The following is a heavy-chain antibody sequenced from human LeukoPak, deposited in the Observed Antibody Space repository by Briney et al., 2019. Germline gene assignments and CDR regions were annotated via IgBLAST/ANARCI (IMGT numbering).Heavy chain of an antibody. Sequence: GGSLRLSCAASGFTFSSYSMTWVRQAPGKGLEWLSSFTSRSRSIYYADSVKGRFTISRDNAKNSLYLQMNSLRAEDTAVYYCARDTPYDFWSGYSDYWGQGTLVTVSS. V-gene: IGHV3-21*01. CDR2: FTSRSRSI. D-gene: IGHD3-3*01. CDR1: GFTFSSYS. CDR3: ARDTPYDFWSGYSDY. J-gene: IGHJ4*02.